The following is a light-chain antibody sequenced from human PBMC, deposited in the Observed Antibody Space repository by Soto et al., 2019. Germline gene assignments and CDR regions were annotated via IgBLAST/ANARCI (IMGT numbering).Light chain of an antibody. J-gene: IGKJ5*01. CDR3: KQYKNWPL. V-gene: IGKV3-15*01. Sequence: MMMTHSPSTLSVSPGERVTLSFRTSHSVNSHVAWYQQKPGQAPRLLLYGASTRATGIPVRFSGSGFGTEFTLTISSLQSEDFAVYYCKQYKNWPLFGQGTRLEIK. CDR2: GAS. CDR1: HSVNSH.